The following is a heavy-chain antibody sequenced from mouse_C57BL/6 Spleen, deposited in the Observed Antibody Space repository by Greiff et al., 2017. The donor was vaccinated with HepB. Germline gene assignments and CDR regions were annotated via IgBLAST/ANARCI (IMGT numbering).Heavy chain of an antibody. J-gene: IGHJ2*01. CDR2: ISYSGST. Sequence: DVKLQESGPGLVKPSQSLSLTCTVTGYSITSGYGWNWIRQFPGNKLEWMGDISYSGSTNYNPSLKSRISITRDTSKNQFFLQLNSVTTEDTATYYCARTARIKYWGQGTTLTVSS. D-gene: IGHD1-2*01. V-gene: IGHV3-2*02. CDR3: ARTARIKY. CDR1: GYSITSGYG.